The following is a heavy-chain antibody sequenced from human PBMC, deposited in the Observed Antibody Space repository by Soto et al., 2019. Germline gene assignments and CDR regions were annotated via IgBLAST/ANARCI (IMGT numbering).Heavy chain of an antibody. CDR3: ARKVGYCSGGSCQDYYYGMDV. CDR1: GYTFTSYG. D-gene: IGHD2-15*01. J-gene: IGHJ6*02. CDR2: ISAYNGNT. Sequence: QVPLVQSGAEVKKPGASVKVSCKASGYTFTSYGISWVRQAPGQGLEWMGWISAYNGNTNYAQKLQGRVTMTTDTSTSTAYMELRSLRSDDTAVYYCARKVGYCSGGSCQDYYYGMDVWGQGTTVTVSS. V-gene: IGHV1-18*01.